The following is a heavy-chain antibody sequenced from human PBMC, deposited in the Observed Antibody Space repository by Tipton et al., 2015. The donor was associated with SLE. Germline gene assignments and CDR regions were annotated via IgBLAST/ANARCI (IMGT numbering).Heavy chain of an antibody. CDR1: GGSISSSSSYY. J-gene: IGHJ4*02. V-gene: IGHV4-34*01. CDR2: INHSGST. D-gene: IGHD1-26*01. CDR3: ARGGGTYKD. Sequence: TLSLTCAVYGGSISSSSSYYWAWIRQPPGKGVEWIGEINHSGSTNYNPSLKSRVTISVDTSKNQFSLKVTSVTAADTAVYYCARGGGTYKDWGQGTLVAVSS.